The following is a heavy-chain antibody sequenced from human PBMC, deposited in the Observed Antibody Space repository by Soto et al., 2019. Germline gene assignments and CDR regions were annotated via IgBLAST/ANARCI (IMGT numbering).Heavy chain of an antibody. J-gene: IGHJ3*01. V-gene: IGHV1-18*01. Sequence: QIQLVQSGGGVKTPGASVKVSCTTSRYTFTSHGIAWVRQAPGQGREWMGWISTFNGKTDYAQKFQGRVTMTANTITSIVDMELRSVRSDDTAVYFCARLLTEGATFREDAFDLWGQGTKVTVSS. D-gene: IGHD3-9*01. CDR3: ARLLTEGATFREDAFDL. CDR2: ISTFNGKT. CDR1: RYTFTSHG.